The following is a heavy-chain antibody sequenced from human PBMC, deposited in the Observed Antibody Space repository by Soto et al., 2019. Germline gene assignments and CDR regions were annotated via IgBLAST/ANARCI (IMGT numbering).Heavy chain of an antibody. J-gene: IGHJ3*02. CDR2: MNPNSGNT. CDR1: GFTFTNYD. D-gene: IGHD3-3*01. CDR3: ARGASITIFGVVSAHDAFDI. Sequence: EASVKVSCKAAGFTFTNYDVNWVRQATGQGLEWMGWMNPNSGNTGYAQKFQGRVTMTRNTSISTAYMELSSLRSEDTAVYYCARGASITIFGVVSAHDAFDIWGQGTMVTVSS. V-gene: IGHV1-8*01.